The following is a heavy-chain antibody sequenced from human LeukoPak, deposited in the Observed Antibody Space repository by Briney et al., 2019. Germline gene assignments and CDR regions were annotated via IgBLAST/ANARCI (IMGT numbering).Heavy chain of an antibody. V-gene: IGHV3-11*06. CDR3: ARGPYRNGSTADY. Sequence: GGSLRLSCAASGFTFSDYYMSWIRQAPGKGLEWVSYISSSDTYTNYADSVKGRFTISRYNAKNSLYLQMNSLRAEDTAVYYCARGPYRNGSTADYWGPGTLVTVSS. D-gene: IGHD3-10*01. CDR1: GFTFSDYY. CDR2: ISSSDTYT. J-gene: IGHJ4*02.